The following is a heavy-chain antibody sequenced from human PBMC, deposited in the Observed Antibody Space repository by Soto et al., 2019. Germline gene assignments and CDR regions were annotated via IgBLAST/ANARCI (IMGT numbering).Heavy chain of an antibody. CDR1: GGTFSSYA. V-gene: IGHV1-69*13. CDR2: IIPIFGTA. CDR3: ARALGYCSGGSCYSGLIGY. J-gene: IGHJ4*02. D-gene: IGHD2-15*01. Sequence: SVKVSCKASGGTFSSYAISWVRQAPGQGLEWMGGIIPIFGTANYAQKFQGRVTITADESTSTAYMELSSLRSEDTAVFYCARALGYCSGGSCYSGLIGYWGQGTLVTVSS.